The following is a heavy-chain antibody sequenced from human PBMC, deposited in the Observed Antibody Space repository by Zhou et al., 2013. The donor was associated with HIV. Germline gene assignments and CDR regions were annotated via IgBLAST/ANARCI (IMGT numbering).Heavy chain of an antibody. CDR1: GGTFGNYA. CDR3: ARDRSGGSSNWFDP. J-gene: IGHJ5*02. D-gene: IGHD2-15*01. CDR2: IIPILGIA. Sequence: QVQLAQSGAEVKKPGSSVKVSCKASGGTFGNYAINWVRQAPGQGLEWMGRIIPILGIANYAHKFQGRVTITADKSTRTAYMELSSLTSDDTAVYYCARDRSGGSSNWFDPWGQGTLVTVSS. V-gene: IGHV1-69*04.